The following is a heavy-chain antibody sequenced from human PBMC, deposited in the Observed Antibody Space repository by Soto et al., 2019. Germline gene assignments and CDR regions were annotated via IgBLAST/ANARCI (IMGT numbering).Heavy chain of an antibody. J-gene: IGHJ6*02. D-gene: IGHD6-6*01. V-gene: IGHV4-30-4*01. CDR3: ARDRDSSSSYYYYGMDV. CDR1: GGSISSGDYY. Sequence: SETLSLTCTVSGGSISSGDYYWSWIRQPPGKGLEWIGYIYYSGSTYYNPSLKSRVTISVDTSKNQFSLKLSSVTAADTAVYYCARDRDSSSSYYYYGMDVWGQGTTVTVSS. CDR2: IYYSGST.